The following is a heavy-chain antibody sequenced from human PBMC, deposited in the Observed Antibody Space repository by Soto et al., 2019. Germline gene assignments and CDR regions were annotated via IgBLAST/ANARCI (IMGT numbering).Heavy chain of an antibody. CDR2: ISSDSVYN. J-gene: IGHJ4*02. V-gene: IGHV3-21*01. D-gene: IGHD3-22*01. Sequence: GALGVACTACGFTFSSYSMNWVRQAPGKGLEWVSSISSDSVYNYYADSLKGRFTISRDNANNSLYLQMNNLRAEDTAVYYCAKDLRADYDTTAQDSWGQGTMVTVTS. CDR3: AKDLRADYDTTAQDS. CDR1: GFTFSSYS.